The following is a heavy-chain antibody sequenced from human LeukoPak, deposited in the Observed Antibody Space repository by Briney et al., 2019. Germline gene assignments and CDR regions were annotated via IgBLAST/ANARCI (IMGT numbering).Heavy chain of an antibody. CDR1: GFTFSSYW. Sequence: GGSLRLSCAASGFTFSSYWMHWVRQAPGKGLLWVSRITTDGGSTGYADSVKGRFAISRDNVKNTLYLQLNSLRAEDTAVYYCARDGGSGTPFDFWGQGTLVTVSS. CDR2: ITTDGGST. CDR3: ARDGGSGTPFDF. J-gene: IGHJ4*02. D-gene: IGHD3-10*01. V-gene: IGHV3-74*01.